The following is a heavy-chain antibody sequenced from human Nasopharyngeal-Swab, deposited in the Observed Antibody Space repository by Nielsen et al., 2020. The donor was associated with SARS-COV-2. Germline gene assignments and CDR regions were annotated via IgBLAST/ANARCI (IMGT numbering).Heavy chain of an antibody. V-gene: IGHV3-15*01. CDR2: IKSKTDGGTT. CDR1: EFTFSNAW. CDR3: TTASQLWLLHFDY. D-gene: IGHD5-18*01. J-gene: IGHJ4*02. Sequence: GSLRLSCAASEFTFSNAWMSWVRQAPGKGLEWVGRIKSKTDGGTTDYAAPVKGRFTISRDDSKNTLYLQMNSLKTEDTAVYYCTTASQLWLLHFDYWGQGTLVTVSS.